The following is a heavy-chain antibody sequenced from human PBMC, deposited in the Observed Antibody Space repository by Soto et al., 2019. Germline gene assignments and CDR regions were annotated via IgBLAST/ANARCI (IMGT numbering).Heavy chain of an antibody. CDR1: GGSISSSSYY. Sequence: PSETLSLTCTVSGGSISSSSYYWGWISQPPGKGLEWIGSIYYSGSTYYNPSLKSRVTISVDTSKNQFSLKLSSVTAADTAVYYCARHSPEEYCGGDCYILDPFDYWGQGTLVTVSS. CDR3: ARHSPEEYCGGDCYILDPFDY. D-gene: IGHD2-21*02. CDR2: IYYSGST. V-gene: IGHV4-39*01. J-gene: IGHJ4*02.